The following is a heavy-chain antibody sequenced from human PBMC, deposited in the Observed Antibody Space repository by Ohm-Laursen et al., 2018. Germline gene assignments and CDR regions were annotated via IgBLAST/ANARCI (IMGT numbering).Heavy chain of an antibody. Sequence: GTLSLTCVVSGYSISSGYFWGWIRQPPGKGLEWIGSIYHSGSTYYNPSLRSRFTISVDTSKNQFSRKLSSVTAADTAVYYCARNSASGYYDWFDPWGQGTLVTVSS. CDR3: ARNSASGYYDWFDP. CDR1: GYSISSGYF. D-gene: IGHD3-22*01. V-gene: IGHV4-38-2*01. J-gene: IGHJ5*02. CDR2: IYHSGST.